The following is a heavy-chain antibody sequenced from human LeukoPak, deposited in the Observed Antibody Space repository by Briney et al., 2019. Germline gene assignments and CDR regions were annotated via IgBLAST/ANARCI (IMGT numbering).Heavy chain of an antibody. D-gene: IGHD2-2*01. CDR1: GFTFSEYY. V-gene: IGHV3-11*04. Sequence: GGSLRLSCTASGFTFSEYYMSWIRQAPGKGLEWVSYISSSGRTIYYADSVKGRFTISRGNAKNSLYLQMNSLRAEDTAVYYCARYYCSTTSCYGRHFDHWGQGTLVTVSS. J-gene: IGHJ4*02. CDR3: ARYYCSTTSCYGRHFDH. CDR2: ISSSGRTI.